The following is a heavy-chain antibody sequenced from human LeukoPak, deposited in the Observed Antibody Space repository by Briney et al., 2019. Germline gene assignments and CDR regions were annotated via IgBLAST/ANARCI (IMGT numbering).Heavy chain of an antibody. D-gene: IGHD6-13*01. CDR3: VTYDVAADTGFDY. Sequence: ASVKVSCKASGYTFTSYGISWVRQAPGQGLEWMGWISAYNGNTNYAQKFQGRVTMTEDTSTDTAYMELSSLRSEDTAVYYCVTYDVAADTGFDYWGQGTLVTVSS. V-gene: IGHV1-18*01. J-gene: IGHJ4*02. CDR1: GYTFTSYG. CDR2: ISAYNGNT.